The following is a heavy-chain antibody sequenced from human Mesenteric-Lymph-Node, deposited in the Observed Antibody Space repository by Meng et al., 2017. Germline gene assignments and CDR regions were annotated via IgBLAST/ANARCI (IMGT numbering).Heavy chain of an antibody. CDR1: GFIFSRYW. CDR2: IKGDGSDK. D-gene: IGHD5-18*01. CDR3: ARDNDVDTAIVPTDY. Sequence: GGSLRLSCAASGFIFSRYWMSWVRLTSGKGLEWVADIKGDGSDKYYVDSVKGRFTISRDNAKNSLYLQMNSLRAEDTAVYYCARDNDVDTAIVPTDYWGQGTLVTVAS. V-gene: IGHV3-7*01. J-gene: IGHJ4*02.